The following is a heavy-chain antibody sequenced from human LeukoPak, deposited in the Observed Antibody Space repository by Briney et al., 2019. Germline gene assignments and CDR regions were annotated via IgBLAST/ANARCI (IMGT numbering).Heavy chain of an antibody. Sequence: GASVKVSCKASGGTFSSYAISWVRQAPGQGLEWMGRIIPILGIANYAQKFQGRVTITADKSTSTAYMELSSLGSEDTAVYYCARGYCSSTSCYKGRYNWFDPWGQGTLVTVSS. V-gene: IGHV1-69*04. CDR1: GGTFSSYA. CDR3: ARGYCSSTSCYKGRYNWFDP. D-gene: IGHD2-2*02. CDR2: IIPILGIA. J-gene: IGHJ5*02.